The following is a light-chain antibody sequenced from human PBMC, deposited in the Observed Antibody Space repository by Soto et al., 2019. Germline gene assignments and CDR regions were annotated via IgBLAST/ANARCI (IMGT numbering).Light chain of an antibody. J-gene: IGLJ3*02. Sequence: QSALTQPASVSGSPGQSITISCTGTSSDVGSHNLVSWYQQHPGKAPKFMIYVVNKRPSGVSNRFSGSKSGNTASLTISGLQAEDEADYYCCSHVGGSTWTWVFGGGTKLTVL. CDR1: SSDVGSHNL. CDR3: CSHVGGSTWTWV. V-gene: IGLV2-23*02. CDR2: VVN.